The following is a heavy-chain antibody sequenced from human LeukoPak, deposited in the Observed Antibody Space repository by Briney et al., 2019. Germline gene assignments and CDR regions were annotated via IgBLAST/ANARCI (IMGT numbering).Heavy chain of an antibody. CDR3: ARAGRRGYSYGYGAR. V-gene: IGHV3-74*01. D-gene: IGHD5-18*01. CDR1: GFAFSSYW. CDR2: INSDGSST. J-gene: IGHJ4*02. Sequence: GGSLRLSCAASGFAFSSYWMHWVRQAPGKGLVWVSRINSDGSSTSYADSVKGRFTISRDNAKNTLYLQMNSLRAEDTAVYYCARAGRRGYSYGYGARWGQGTLVTVSS.